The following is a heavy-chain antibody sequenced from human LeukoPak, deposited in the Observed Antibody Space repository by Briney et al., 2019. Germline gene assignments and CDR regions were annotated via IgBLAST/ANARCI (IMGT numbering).Heavy chain of an antibody. CDR3: TRRDGSGSH. D-gene: IGHD3-10*01. Sequence: GRSLRLSCAASGFTFSGSAMHWVRQASGKGLEWVGRIRSKANSYATAYAASVKGRFTISRDDSKNTAYLQMNSLKTEDTAVYYCTRRDGSGSHRGQGTLVTVSS. CDR2: IRSKANSYAT. V-gene: IGHV3-73*01. J-gene: IGHJ4*02. CDR1: GFTFSGSA.